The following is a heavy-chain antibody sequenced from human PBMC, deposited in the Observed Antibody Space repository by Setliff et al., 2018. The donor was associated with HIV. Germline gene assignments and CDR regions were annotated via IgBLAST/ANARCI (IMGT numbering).Heavy chain of an antibody. D-gene: IGHD6-25*01. J-gene: IGHJ4*02. V-gene: IGHV4-34*01. CDR3: ARGLDSAKIHY. CDR2: IHPSGNT. Sequence: SETLSLTCAVYGGSFSGYYWSWIRQPPGKGLEWIGEIHPSGNTYYNPSLQSRVTISVDTSKNQFSLNLSSVTAADTAVYYCARGLDSAKIHYWGQGTLVTVS. CDR1: GGSFSGYY.